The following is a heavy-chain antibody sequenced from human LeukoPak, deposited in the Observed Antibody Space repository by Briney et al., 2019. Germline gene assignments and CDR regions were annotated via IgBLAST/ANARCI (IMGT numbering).Heavy chain of an antibody. D-gene: IGHD2-8*01. V-gene: IGHV3-7*01. Sequence: GGSLRLSCAGSGFSFSRYWMAWVRQAPGKGLEWVASINQDVSRIHYVDSVKGRFTISRDNAKSSLFLQMTSLRVEDTAVYYCARLKDDVTKFDYWGQGTLVTVSS. CDR1: GFSFSRYW. CDR3: ARLKDDVTKFDY. J-gene: IGHJ4*02. CDR2: INQDVSRI.